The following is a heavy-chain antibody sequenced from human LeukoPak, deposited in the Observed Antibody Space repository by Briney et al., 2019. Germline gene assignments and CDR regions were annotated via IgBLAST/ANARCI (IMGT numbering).Heavy chain of an antibody. CDR1: GFTFSSYS. V-gene: IGHV3-21*01. CDR3: ARSRDYGDYDAFDI. Sequence: GGSLRLSCGASGFTFSSYSMNWVRQAPGKGLEWVSSISSSSSYIYHADSVKGRFTISRDNAKNSLYLQMNSMRAEDTAVYYCARSRDYGDYDAFDIWGQGTMVTVSS. D-gene: IGHD4-17*01. J-gene: IGHJ3*02. CDR2: ISSSSSYI.